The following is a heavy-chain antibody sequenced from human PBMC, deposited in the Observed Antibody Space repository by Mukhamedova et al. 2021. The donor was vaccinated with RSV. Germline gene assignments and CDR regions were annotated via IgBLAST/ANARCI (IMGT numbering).Heavy chain of an antibody. V-gene: IGHV3-30-3*01. D-gene: IGHD6-13*01. CDR3: ARDYGSRAAPIDY. Sequence: GSNKYYADSVKGRFTISRDNSKNTLYLQMKSLRAEDTAVYYCARDYGSRAAPIDYWGQGTLVTVSS. CDR2: GSNK. J-gene: IGHJ4*02.